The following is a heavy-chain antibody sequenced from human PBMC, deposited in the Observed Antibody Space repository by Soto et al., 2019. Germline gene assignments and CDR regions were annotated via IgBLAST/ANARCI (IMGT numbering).Heavy chain of an antibody. Sequence: SVKVSCKASGGTFSSYTISWVRQAPGQGLEWMGRIIPILGIANYAQKFQGRVTITADKSTSTAYMELSSLRSEDTAVYYCARFEGCRGGSCYFTRAEYFQHWGQGTLVTVSS. CDR3: ARFEGCRGGSCYFTRAEYFQH. V-gene: IGHV1-69*02. D-gene: IGHD2-15*01. J-gene: IGHJ1*01. CDR2: IIPILGIA. CDR1: GGTFSSYT.